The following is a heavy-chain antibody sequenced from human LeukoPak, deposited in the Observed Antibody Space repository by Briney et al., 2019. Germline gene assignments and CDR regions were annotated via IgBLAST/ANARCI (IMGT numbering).Heavy chain of an antibody. CDR1: GCTFSDYE. V-gene: IGHV3-48*03. D-gene: IGHD3-10*01. Sequence: GGSLRLSCAASGCTFSDYEMNWVRLAPGKGLEWVSYINSGGYRGHYADSVEVRFTISRDNAKNSLYLQMNSLRADDTAVYYCARGWRSGPDFDYWGQGTLVTVSS. CDR3: ARGWRSGPDFDY. CDR2: INSGGYRG. J-gene: IGHJ4*02.